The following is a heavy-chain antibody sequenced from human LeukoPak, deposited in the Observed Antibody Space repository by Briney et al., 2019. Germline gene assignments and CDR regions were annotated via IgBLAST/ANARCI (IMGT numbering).Heavy chain of an antibody. CDR1: GGSFSGYY. D-gene: IGHD4-17*01. V-gene: IGHV4-34*01. CDR3: ARGYTTTANYYYYMDV. Sequence: SETLSLTCAVYGGSFSGYYWSWIRQPPGKGLEWIGEINHSGSTNYNPSLKSRVTISVDTSKNQFSLKLSSVTAADTAVYYCARGYTTTANYYYYMDVWGKGTTVTVSS. CDR2: INHSGST. J-gene: IGHJ6*03.